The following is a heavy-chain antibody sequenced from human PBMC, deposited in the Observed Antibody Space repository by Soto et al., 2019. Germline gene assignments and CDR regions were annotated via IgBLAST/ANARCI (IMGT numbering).Heavy chain of an antibody. CDR2: ISYDGSNK. CDR3: ARPSYSSGWYGAFDI. CDR1: GFTFSSYA. D-gene: IGHD6-19*01. V-gene: IGHV3-30-3*01. J-gene: IGHJ3*02. Sequence: QVQLVESGGGVVQPGRSLRLSCAASGFTFSSYAMHWVRQAPGKGLEWVAVISYDGSNKYYADSVKGRFTISRDNSKNTLYLQMNSLRAEDTAVYYCARPSYSSGWYGAFDIWGQGTMVTVSS.